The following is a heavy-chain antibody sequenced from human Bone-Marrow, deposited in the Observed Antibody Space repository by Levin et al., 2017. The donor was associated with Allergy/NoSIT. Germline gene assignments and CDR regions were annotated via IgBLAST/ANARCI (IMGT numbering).Heavy chain of an antibody. CDR2: IGFDGNTR. CDR3: ARDIIRGSPDYLDY. Sequence: LSLTCAASGFALSSFPMHWVRQAPGRGLEWLTVIGFDGNTRLYRDSVKGRFIISRDISENTLYLQMKSRRLDDTAINYSARDIIRGSPDYLDYWGQGTLVTVSS. CDR1: GFALSSFP. J-gene: IGHJ4*02. V-gene: IGHV3-30-3*01. D-gene: IGHD2-2*01.